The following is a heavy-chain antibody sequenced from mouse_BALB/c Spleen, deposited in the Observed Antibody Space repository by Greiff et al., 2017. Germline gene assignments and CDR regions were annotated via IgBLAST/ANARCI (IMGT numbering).Heavy chain of an antibody. CDR2: ISSGGGST. J-gene: IGHJ4*01. CDR3: ARQNYRYDGGYYAMDY. CDR1: GFAFSSYD. D-gene: IGHD2-14*01. Sequence: EVMLVESGGGLVKPGGSLKLSCAASGFAFSSYDMSWVRQTPEKRLEWVAYISSGGGSTYYPDTVKGRFTISRDNAKNTLYLQMSSLKSEDTAMYYCARQNYRYDGGYYAMDYWGQGTSVTVSS. V-gene: IGHV5-12-1*01.